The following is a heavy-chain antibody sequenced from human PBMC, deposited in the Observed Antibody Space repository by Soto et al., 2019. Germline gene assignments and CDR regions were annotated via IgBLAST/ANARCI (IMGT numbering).Heavy chain of an antibody. V-gene: IGHV3-74*01. D-gene: IGHD3-3*01. Sequence: GGSLRLSCAASGFTFSSYWMHWVRQAPGKGLVWVSRINSDGSSTSYADSVKGRFTISRDNAKNTLYLQMNSLRAEDTAVYYCAREGKVTIFGVVPRNYGLDVWGQGTTVTVS. CDR1: GFTFSSYW. CDR3: AREGKVTIFGVVPRNYGLDV. J-gene: IGHJ6*02. CDR2: INSDGSST.